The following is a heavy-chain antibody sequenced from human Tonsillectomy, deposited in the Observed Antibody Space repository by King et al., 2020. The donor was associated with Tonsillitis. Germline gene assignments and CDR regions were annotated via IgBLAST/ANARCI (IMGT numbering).Heavy chain of an antibody. Sequence: QLVQSGADVKKPGASVKVSCKASGYTFTSYAIHWVRQAPGQRLEWMGWINAGNGNTKYSQKFQGRVTISRDTSASTAYMEVSSLRSEDTAVYYCARDLHREYYFYYMDVWGKGTTVTVSS. CDR2: INAGNGNT. J-gene: IGHJ6*03. V-gene: IGHV1-3*01. CDR3: ARDLHREYYFYYMDV. CDR1: GYTFTSYA.